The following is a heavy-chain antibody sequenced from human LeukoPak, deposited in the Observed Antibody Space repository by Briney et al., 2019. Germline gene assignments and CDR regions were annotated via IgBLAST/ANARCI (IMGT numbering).Heavy chain of an antibody. CDR2: ISGSGGST. Sequence: GGTLRLSCAASGFTFSSYGMSWVRQAPGKGLEWVSAISGSGGSTYYADSVKGRFTISRDNSKNTLYLQMNSLRAEGTAVYYCAKDRNYYGSGTFYWGQGTLVTVSS. V-gene: IGHV3-23*01. CDR1: GFTFSSYG. D-gene: IGHD3-10*01. J-gene: IGHJ4*02. CDR3: AKDRNYYGSGTFY.